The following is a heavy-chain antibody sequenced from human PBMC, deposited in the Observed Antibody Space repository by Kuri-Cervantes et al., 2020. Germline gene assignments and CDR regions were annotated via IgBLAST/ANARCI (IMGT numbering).Heavy chain of an antibody. J-gene: IGHJ6*02. CDR2: IYHSGST. Sequence: SETLSLTCAVSGGSISSSNWWSWVRQPPGKGLEWIGEIYHSGSTNYNPSLKSRVTISVDKSKNQFSLKLSSVTAADTAVYYCASGYGSGSYHYYGMDVWGQGTTVTVSS. V-gene: IGHV4-4*02. CDR1: GGSISSSNW. CDR3: ASGYGSGSYHYYGMDV. D-gene: IGHD3-10*01.